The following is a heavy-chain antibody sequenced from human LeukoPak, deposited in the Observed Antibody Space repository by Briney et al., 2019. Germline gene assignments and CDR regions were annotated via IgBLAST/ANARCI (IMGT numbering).Heavy chain of an antibody. D-gene: IGHD4-17*01. CDR3: VKGGDQDY. J-gene: IGHJ4*02. CDR2: VSSNGGST. CDR1: GFTFNRYD. V-gene: IGHV3-23*01. Sequence: PGGSLRLSCAASGFTFNRYDINWVCQAPGKGLEWVSAVSSNGGSTYHADSVKGRFSVSRDNSKNTVFLQMNSLRVGDTGVYYCVKGGDQDYWGQGTLVTVSS.